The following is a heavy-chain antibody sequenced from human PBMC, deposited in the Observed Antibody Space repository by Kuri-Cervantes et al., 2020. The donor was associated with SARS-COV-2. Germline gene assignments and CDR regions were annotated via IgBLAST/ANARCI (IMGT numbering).Heavy chain of an antibody. V-gene: IGHV3-73*01. CDR1: GGSISSSS. J-gene: IGHJ4*02. CDR3: TTQPRITIFVY. D-gene: IGHD3-3*01. Sequence: GGSLRLSCTVSGGSISSSSYYWGWIRQPPGKGLEWIGRVTSKAISKADTYATAYAASVKGRFTISRDDSKNTAYLQMNSLKTEDTAVYYCTTQPRITIFVYWGQGTLVTVSS. CDR2: VTSKAISKADTYAT.